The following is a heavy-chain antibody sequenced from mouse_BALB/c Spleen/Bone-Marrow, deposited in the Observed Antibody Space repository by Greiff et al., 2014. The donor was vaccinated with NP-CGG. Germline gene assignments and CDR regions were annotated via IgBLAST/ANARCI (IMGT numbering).Heavy chain of an antibody. V-gene: IGHV1-80*01. CDR2: IYPGDGDT. CDR3: ARVYYGSLDY. J-gene: IGHJ4*01. CDR1: GYEFSSYW. Sequence: QVQLQQSGAELVGPGSSVKISCKASGYEFSSYWMNWVKQRPGQGLEWIGQIYPGDGDTNYNGKSKGKATLTADKSSSTAYMQVSSLTSEDSAVYFCARVYYGSLDYWGQGTSVTVSS. D-gene: IGHD2-1*01.